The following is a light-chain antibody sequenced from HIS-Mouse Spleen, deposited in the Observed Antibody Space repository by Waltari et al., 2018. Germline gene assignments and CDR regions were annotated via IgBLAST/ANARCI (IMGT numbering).Light chain of an antibody. V-gene: IGKV3-11*01. Sequence: EIVLTQSPATLSLSPGERATLSCRASQSVSSYLAWYQQKPGQAPRLLIYDASTRATGSPARFSGSRSATDFTLTISSLEPEDFAVYYCQQRSNWPGITFGPGTKVDIK. CDR2: DAS. J-gene: IGKJ3*01. CDR1: QSVSSY. CDR3: QQRSNWPGIT.